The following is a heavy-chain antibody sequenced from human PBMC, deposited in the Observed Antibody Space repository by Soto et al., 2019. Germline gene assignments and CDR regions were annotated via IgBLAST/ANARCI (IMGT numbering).Heavy chain of an antibody. V-gene: IGHV1-69*13. D-gene: IGHD5-18*01. J-gene: IGHJ4*02. CDR1: GGTFSSYA. CDR2: IIPIFGTA. Sequence: ASVKVSCKASGGTFSSYAISWVRQAPGQGLEWMGGIIPIFGTANYAQKFQGRVTITADESTSTAYMELSSLRSEDTAVYYCARKYTAMGGFDYWGQGTLVTVSS. CDR3: ARKYTAMGGFDY.